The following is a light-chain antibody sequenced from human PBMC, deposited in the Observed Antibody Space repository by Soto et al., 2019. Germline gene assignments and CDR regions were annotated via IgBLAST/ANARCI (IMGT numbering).Light chain of an antibody. J-gene: IGKJ1*01. CDR3: QQVDSYPRT. Sequence: DLQMTQSPSSLSASVGDRVTVTCRASQGIGTSLVWYQQKSGKAPTVLIYASSTLQTGVPSRFSGSGSGTDFSLTISSLHPEDVATYYCQQVDSYPRTFGQGTKVDIK. CDR2: ASS. V-gene: IGKV1-9*01. CDR1: QGIGTS.